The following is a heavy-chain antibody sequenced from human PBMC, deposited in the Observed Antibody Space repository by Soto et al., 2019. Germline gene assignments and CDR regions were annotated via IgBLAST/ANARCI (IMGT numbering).Heavy chain of an antibody. J-gene: IGHJ5*02. V-gene: IGHV4-34*01. CDR3: ARRSSPKWFDP. CDR2: INHSGST. Sequence: QVQLQQWGAGLLKPSETLSLTCAVYGGSFSGYYWSWIRQPPGKGLEWIGEINHSGSTNYNPALKSRVTISVDTSKNQFSLKLSSVTAAVTAVYYCARRSSPKWFDPWGQGTLVTVSS. CDR1: GGSFSGYY.